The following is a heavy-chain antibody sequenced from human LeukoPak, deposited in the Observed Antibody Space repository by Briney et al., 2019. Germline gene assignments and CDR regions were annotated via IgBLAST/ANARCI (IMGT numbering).Heavy chain of an antibody. CDR3: ARDSQYYDSSGGGMDV. V-gene: IGHV4-59*01. Sequence: KSSETLSLTCTVSGGSISSYYWSWIRQPPGKGLEWIGYIYYSGSTNYNPSLKSRVTISVDTSKNQFSLKLSSVTAADTAVYYCARDSQYYDSSGGGMDVWGQGTTVTVSS. CDR1: GGSISSYY. CDR2: IYYSGST. D-gene: IGHD3-22*01. J-gene: IGHJ6*02.